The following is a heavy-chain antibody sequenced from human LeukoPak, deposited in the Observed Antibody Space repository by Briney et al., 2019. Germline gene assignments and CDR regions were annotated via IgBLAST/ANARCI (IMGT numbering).Heavy chain of an antibody. D-gene: IGHD4-11*01. V-gene: IGHV1-8*03. J-gene: IGHJ3*02. CDR1: GYTFRTHA. CDR3: AGGYSTDDAFDI. Sequence: ASVKVSCKASGYTFRTHAMNWVRQATGQGLEWMGWMNPNSGNTGCAQKFQGRVTITRNTSISTAYMELSSLRSEDTAVYYCAGGYSTDDAFDIWGQGTMVTVSS. CDR2: MNPNSGNT.